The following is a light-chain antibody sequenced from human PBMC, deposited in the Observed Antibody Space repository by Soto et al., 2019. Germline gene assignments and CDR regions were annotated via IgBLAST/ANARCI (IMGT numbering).Light chain of an antibody. V-gene: IGKV1-39*01. CDR3: LQTYNLPRT. CDR1: LNIGDS. CDR2: GAF. Sequence: DIQMTQSPSSLSASVGDRVTITCRASLNIGDSLSWFQQKAGKPPTQLIYGAFALQSGVPVRFSGSASVTYFTLAISNMQREDFATYDCLQTYNLPRTFGQGTKVEFK. J-gene: IGKJ1*01.